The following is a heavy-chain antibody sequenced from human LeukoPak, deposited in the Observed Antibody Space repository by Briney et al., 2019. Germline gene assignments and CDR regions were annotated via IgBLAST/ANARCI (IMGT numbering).Heavy chain of an antibody. Sequence: GGSLRLSCAASGFTFSSYAMSWVRQAPGKGLEWVANIKQDGSEKYYVDSVKGRFTISRDNAKNSLYLQMNSLRAEDTAVYYCARDSPYYSSGRNAFDIWGQGTMVTVSS. J-gene: IGHJ3*02. V-gene: IGHV3-7*01. CDR1: GFTFSSYA. D-gene: IGHD6-19*01. CDR3: ARDSPYYSSGRNAFDI. CDR2: IKQDGSEK.